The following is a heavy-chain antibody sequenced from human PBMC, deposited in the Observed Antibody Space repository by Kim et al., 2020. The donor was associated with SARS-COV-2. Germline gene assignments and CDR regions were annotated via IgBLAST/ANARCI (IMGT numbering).Heavy chain of an antibody. V-gene: IGHV4-39*07. CDR2: IYYSGST. CDR1: GGSISSSSYY. D-gene: IGHD3-10*01. CDR3: AREVQVREGPWAYYYGSGTPMDV. J-gene: IGHJ6*02. Sequence: SETLSLTCTVSGGSISSSSYYWGWIRQPPGKGLEWIGSIYYSGSTYYNPSLKSRVTISVDTSKNQFSLKLSSVTAADTAVYYCAREVQVREGPWAYYYGSGTPMDVWGQGTTVTVSS.